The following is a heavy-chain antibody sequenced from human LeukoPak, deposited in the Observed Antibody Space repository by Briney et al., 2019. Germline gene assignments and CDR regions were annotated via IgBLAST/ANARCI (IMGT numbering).Heavy chain of an antibody. J-gene: IGHJ3*02. V-gene: IGHV5-51*01. Sequence: GESLKISCKGSGYSFTSYWIGWVRQMPGKGLEWMGIIYPGDSDTRYSPSFQGQVTISADKSISTAYLQWSSLKASDTAMYYCARRPAGKGWSGYNNDAFDIWGQGTMVTVSS. CDR2: IYPGDSDT. CDR3: ARRPAGKGWSGYNNDAFDI. CDR1: GYSFTSYW. D-gene: IGHD3-3*01.